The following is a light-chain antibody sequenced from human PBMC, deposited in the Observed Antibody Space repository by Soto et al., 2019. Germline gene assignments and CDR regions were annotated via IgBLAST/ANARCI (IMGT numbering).Light chain of an antibody. CDR2: DAS. V-gene: IGKV3-11*01. CDR3: QQRANGPPLT. Sequence: EIVLTQSPVTLSLSPGESATLSCRASESVGSYVAWYQQQPGQAPRLLIYDASNRAAGIPARFSGSGSGTDFTLTISSLEPEDFAVYYCQQRANGPPLTFGGGTKVEIK. J-gene: IGKJ4*01. CDR1: ESVGSY.